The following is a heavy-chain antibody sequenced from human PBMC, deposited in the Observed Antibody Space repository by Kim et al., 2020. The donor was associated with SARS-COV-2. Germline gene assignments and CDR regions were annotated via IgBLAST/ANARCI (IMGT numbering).Heavy chain of an antibody. CDR3: ARQKTVAAATDDAFDI. D-gene: IGHD6-13*01. Sequence: SETLSLTCTVSGGSISSSSYYWGWIRQPPGKGLEWIGSIYYSGSTYYNPSLKSRVTISVDTSKNQFSLKLSSVTAADTAVYYCARQKTVAAATDDAFDIWGQGTMVTVSS. J-gene: IGHJ3*02. CDR2: IYYSGST. CDR1: GGSISSSSYY. V-gene: IGHV4-39*01.